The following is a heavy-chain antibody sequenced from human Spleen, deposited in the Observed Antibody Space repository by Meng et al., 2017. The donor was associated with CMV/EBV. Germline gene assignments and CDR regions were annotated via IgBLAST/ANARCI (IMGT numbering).Heavy chain of an antibody. D-gene: IGHD3-22*01. CDR1: GYTFNSYY. CDR2: INPSDGST. J-gene: IGHJ4*02. V-gene: IGHV1-46*02. Sequence: SGYTFNSYYMHWVRQAPGQGLEWMGIINPSDGSTRYAQKCQGRVTMTRDTSTTTVYMELSSLRSEDTAVYYCARGGLDSSGYYLAYWGQGTLVTVSS. CDR3: ARGGLDSSGYYLAY.